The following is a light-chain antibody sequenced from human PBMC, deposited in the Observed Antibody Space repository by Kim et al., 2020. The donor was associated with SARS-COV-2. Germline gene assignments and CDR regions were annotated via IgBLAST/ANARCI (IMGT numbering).Light chain of an antibody. CDR1: QSVSRY. CDR2: DSS. CDR3: HQRFNWPLT. Sequence: EIVLTQSPATLSLSPGERATLSCRASQSVSRYLAWYQHKPGQAPRLLIYDSSDRVAGTPARFSGSRSGTDFTLTISSLEPEDFAVYYCHQRFNWPLTFGGGTKLEI. J-gene: IGKJ4*01. V-gene: IGKV3-11*01.